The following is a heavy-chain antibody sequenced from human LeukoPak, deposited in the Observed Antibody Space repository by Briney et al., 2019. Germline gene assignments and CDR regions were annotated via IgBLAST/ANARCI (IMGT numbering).Heavy chain of an antibody. V-gene: IGHV3-23*01. CDR2: VSGSGSNT. CDR1: GFTFSSHA. D-gene: IGHD6-6*01. CDR3: AKDTRSSSGGNWFDP. J-gene: IGHJ5*02. Sequence: GGSLRLSCAASGFTFSSHAMSWVRQAPRKGLEWVSAVSGSGSNTYYADSVKGRFTISRDNSKNTLYLQMNSLRAEDTAVYYCAKDTRSSSGGNWFDPWGQGTLVTVSS.